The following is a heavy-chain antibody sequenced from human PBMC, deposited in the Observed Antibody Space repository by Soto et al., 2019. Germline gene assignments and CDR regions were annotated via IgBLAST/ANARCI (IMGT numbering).Heavy chain of an antibody. CDR3: ASYSSSWTNYYGMDV. J-gene: IGHJ6*02. V-gene: IGHV1-3*01. Sequence: QVQLVQSGAEVKKPGASVKVSCKASGYTFTSYAMHWVRQAPGQRLEWMGWINAGNGNTKYSQKFQGRVTMTRDTSISTAYMELSRLRSDDTAVYYCASYSSSWTNYYGMDVWGQGTTVTVSS. CDR2: INAGNGNT. D-gene: IGHD6-13*01. CDR1: GYTFTSYA.